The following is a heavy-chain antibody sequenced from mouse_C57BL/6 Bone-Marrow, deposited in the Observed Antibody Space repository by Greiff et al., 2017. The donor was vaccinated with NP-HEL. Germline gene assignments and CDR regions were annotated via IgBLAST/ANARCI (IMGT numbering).Heavy chain of an antibody. CDR1: GYTFTSYG. CDR2: IYPRSGNT. Sequence: VMLVESGAELARPGASVKLSCKASGYTFTSYGISWVKQRTGQGLEWIGEIYPRSGNTYYNEKFKGKATLTADKSSSTAYMELRSLTSEDSAVYFCARPYYYYGSSYLYYFDYWGQGTTLTVSS. J-gene: IGHJ2*01. V-gene: IGHV1-81*01. D-gene: IGHD1-1*01. CDR3: ARPYYYYGSSYLYYFDY.